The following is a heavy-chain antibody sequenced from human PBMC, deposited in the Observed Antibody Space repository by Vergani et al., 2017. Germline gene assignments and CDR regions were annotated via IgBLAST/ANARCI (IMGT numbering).Heavy chain of an antibody. V-gene: IGHV1-8*01. J-gene: IGHJ5*02. D-gene: IGHD4-11*01. CDR2: MNPNSGNT. CDR3: ARVETREMTTYDFRFDP. CDR1: GYTYTSYD. Sequence: QEQLVQSGAEVKKPGASVKVSCKASGYTYTSYDINWVRQATGQGLEWMGWMNPNSGNTGYAQKFQGRVTMTRDTSISTAYMELTSLRSDDTAVYYCARVETREMTTYDFRFDPWGQGTLVTVSS.